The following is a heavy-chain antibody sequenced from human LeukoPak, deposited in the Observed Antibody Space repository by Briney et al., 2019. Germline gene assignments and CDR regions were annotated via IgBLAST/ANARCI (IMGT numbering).Heavy chain of an antibody. V-gene: IGHV4-4*07. J-gene: IGHJ4*02. D-gene: IGHD3-16*01. Sequence: SETLSLTCTVSGDSISNYYGSWIRQPAGKGVEWFGRIYTSGSTIYNPSLKSRVTMSVDTSKNQFSLKLSSVTAADTAVYYCATTLGQDYWGQGTLVTVSS. CDR3: ATTLGQDY. CDR1: GDSISNYY. CDR2: IYTSGST.